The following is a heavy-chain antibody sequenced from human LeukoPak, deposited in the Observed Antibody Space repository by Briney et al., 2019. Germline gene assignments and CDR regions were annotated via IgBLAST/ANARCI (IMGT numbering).Heavy chain of an antibody. Sequence: SETLSLTCAVYGGSFSGYYWGWIRQPPGKGLEWIGSIYYSGSTYYNPSLKSRVTISVDTSKNQFSLKLSSVNAADTAVYFCARQPKSCTPGVFITGKACWFDSWGQGTLVTVSS. CDR1: GGSFSGYY. CDR2: IYYSGST. D-gene: IGHD3-10*01. V-gene: IGHV4-34*01. CDR3: ARQPKSCTPGVFITGKACWFDS. J-gene: IGHJ5*01.